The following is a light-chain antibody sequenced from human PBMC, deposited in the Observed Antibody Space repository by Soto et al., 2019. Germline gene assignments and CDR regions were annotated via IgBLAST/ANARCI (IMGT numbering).Light chain of an antibody. V-gene: IGLV7-46*01. CDR3: LLSYTGGRPV. Sequence: QTVVTQEPSLTVSPGGTVTLTCASSTGAVTSGHYPYWFQQKPGQAPRTLIYDTSNKHSWTPARFSGSLLGGKAALTLSGAQPEDEADYYCLLSYTGGRPVFGGGTQLTVL. CDR2: DTS. J-gene: IGLJ3*02. CDR1: TGAVTSGHY.